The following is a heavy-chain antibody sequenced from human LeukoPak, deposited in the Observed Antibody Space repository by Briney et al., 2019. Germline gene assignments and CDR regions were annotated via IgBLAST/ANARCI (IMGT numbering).Heavy chain of an antibody. J-gene: IGHJ5*02. CDR1: GGSISSYY. CDR2: IYTSGST. V-gene: IGHV4-4*07. Sequence: SETLSLTCTVSGGSISSYYWSWIRQPAGKGLEWIGRIYTSGSTNYNPSLKSRVTMSVDTSKNQFSLKLSSVTAADTAVYYCARDARGYYDFWTSPSWFDPWGQGTLVTVSS. CDR3: ARDARGYYDFWTSPSWFDP. D-gene: IGHD3-3*01.